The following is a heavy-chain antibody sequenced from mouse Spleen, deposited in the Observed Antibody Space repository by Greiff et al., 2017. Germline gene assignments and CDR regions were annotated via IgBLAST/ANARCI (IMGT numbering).Heavy chain of an antibody. CDR1: GYTFTDYN. CDR3: ERLGQGYFDY. V-gene: IGHV1S29*02. J-gene: IGHJ2*01. D-gene: IGHD4-1*01. Sequence: DVQLQESGAELVKPGASVKLSCKASGYTFTDYNMHWVKQSPGKSLEWIGYFYPYNGGTGYNQKFKSKATLTVDNSSSTAYMELRSLTSEDSAVDYDERLGQGYFDYWGQGTTVTVSS. CDR2: FYPYNGGT.